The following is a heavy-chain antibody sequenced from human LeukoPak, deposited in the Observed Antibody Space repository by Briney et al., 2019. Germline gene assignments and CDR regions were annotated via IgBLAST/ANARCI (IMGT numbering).Heavy chain of an antibody. J-gene: IGHJ4*02. V-gene: IGHV3-74*01. CDR2: INSDGSST. CDR1: GFTFSSYW. Sequence: QPGGSLRLSCAASGFTFSSYWMHWVRQAPGKGLVWVSRINSDGSSTSYADSVKGRFTISRDNAKNTLYLQMNSLRAEDTAVYYCARTGFRDVLDYWGQGTLVTVSS. D-gene: IGHD2-21*02. CDR3: ARTGFRDVLDY.